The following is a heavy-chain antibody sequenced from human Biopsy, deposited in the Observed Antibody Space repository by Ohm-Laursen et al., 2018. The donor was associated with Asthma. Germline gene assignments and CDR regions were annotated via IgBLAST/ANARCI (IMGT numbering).Heavy chain of an antibody. CDR2: IKHDGSEK. V-gene: IGHV3-7*01. CDR3: ARTFHFWSPYHAEHYQL. J-gene: IGHJ1*01. CDR1: GFTFGDYW. Sequence: SLRLSCAASGFTFGDYWMSWVRQVPGQGLEWVANIKHDGSEKNHVDSLKGRFTISRDNAKNLLFLQMNSLRAEGTAVYYCARTFHFWSPYHAEHYQLWGQGTLVTVSS. D-gene: IGHD3-3*01.